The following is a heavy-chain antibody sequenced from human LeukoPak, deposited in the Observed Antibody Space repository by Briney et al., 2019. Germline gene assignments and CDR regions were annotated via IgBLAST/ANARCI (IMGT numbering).Heavy chain of an antibody. CDR2: IYYSGST. D-gene: IGHD3-3*01. CDR3: ARDRYYDFWSGYYTGDAFDI. CDR1: GGSISSGGYY. Sequence: SETLSLTCTVSGGSISSGGYYWSWIRQHPGKGLEWIGYIYYSGSTYYNPSLKSRVTISVDTSKNQFSLKLSSVTAADTAVYYCARDRYYDFWSGYYTGDAFDIWGQGTMVTVSS. V-gene: IGHV4-31*03. J-gene: IGHJ3*02.